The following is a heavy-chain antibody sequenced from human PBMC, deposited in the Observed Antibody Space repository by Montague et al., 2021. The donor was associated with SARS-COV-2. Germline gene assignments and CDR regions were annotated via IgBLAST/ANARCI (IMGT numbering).Heavy chain of an antibody. J-gene: IGHJ5*02. CDR1: GGSISSGTW. V-gene: IGHV4-4*02. CDR2: ISHSGGT. Sequence: SETLSLTCAVSGGSISSGTWWTWDRQPPGKGLEWIGEISHSGGTNYNPSLKSRVTISVDKSKNQFSLNLNSVTAADTAVYYCARLSSDIGGYFWFDPWGQGTLVSVSS. D-gene: IGHD1-26*01. CDR3: ARLSSDIGGYFWFDP.